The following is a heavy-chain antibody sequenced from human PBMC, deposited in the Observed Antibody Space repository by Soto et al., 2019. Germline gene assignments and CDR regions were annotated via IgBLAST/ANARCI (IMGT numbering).Heavy chain of an antibody. CDR3: AALYSSSWSRAYYFDY. J-gene: IGHJ4*02. CDR2: IIPIFGTA. D-gene: IGHD6-13*01. Sequence: SVKVAFKASGGNFSSYAISWVRQAPGQGLEWMGGIIPIFGTANYAQKFQGRVTITADKSTSTAYMELSSLRSEDTAVYYCAALYSSSWSRAYYFDYWGQGTLDTVTS. CDR1: GGNFSSYA. V-gene: IGHV1-69*06.